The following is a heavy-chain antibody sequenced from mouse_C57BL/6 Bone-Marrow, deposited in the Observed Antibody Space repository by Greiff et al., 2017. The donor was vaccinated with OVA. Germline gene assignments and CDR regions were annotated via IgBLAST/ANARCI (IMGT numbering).Heavy chain of an antibody. J-gene: IGHJ3*01. V-gene: IGHV5S21*01. CDR1: GFTFSSYA. D-gene: IGHD2-3*01. CDR3: TRRGMAWLLRD. CDR2: ISSGGDYN. Sequence: EVKVEESGEGLVKPGGSLKLSCAASGFTFSSYAMSWVRQTPEKRLEWVAYISSGGDYNYYEDTVQGRFTISRDNARNTLYLQMSSLKSEDTAMYYCTRRGMAWLLRDWGQGTLVTVSA.